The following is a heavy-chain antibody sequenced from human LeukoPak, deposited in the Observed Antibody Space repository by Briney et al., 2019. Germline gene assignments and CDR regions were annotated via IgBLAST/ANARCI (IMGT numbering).Heavy chain of an antibody. CDR2: INTGGSTI. D-gene: IGHD4-17*01. J-gene: IGHJ6*03. CDR1: GFTFSDYY. V-gene: IGHV3-11*04. CDR3: AKYYGDDPDYYYYMDV. Sequence: GGSLRLSCAASGFTFSDYYMTWIRQAPGKGLGWVSYINTGGSTIHFADSVKGRFTISRDNAKNSLYLQMNSLRAEDTAVYYCAKYYGDDPDYYYYMDVWGKGTTVTISS.